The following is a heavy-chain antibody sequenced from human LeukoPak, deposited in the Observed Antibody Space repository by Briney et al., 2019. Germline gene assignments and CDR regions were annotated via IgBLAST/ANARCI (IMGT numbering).Heavy chain of an antibody. CDR3: ARDNRYTGNYLDAFDI. J-gene: IGHJ3*02. D-gene: IGHD3-16*02. CDR1: GFIFSAYG. CDR2: IWYDGSSK. V-gene: IGHV3-33*01. Sequence: GRSLRLSCAASGFIFSAYGMHWVRQAPGKGLEWLAVIWYDGSSKYYADSVKGRFTISRDNSKNTLYMQMNNLRVEDTAVYFCARDNRYTGNYLDAFDIWGQGTLVTVSP.